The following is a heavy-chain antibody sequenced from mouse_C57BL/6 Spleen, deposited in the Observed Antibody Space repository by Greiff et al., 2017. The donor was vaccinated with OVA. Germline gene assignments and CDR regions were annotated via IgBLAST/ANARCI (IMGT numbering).Heavy chain of an antibody. CDR2: LNPSTGGT. CDR3: ASVVGYYVWDVDY. D-gene: IGHD2-3*01. Sequence: VQLKQSGPELVKPGASVKISCKASGYSFTGYYMNWVKQSPEKSLEWIGELNPSTGGTNYNQKLKGKATLTVDKSSSTASMQLKSPASDDSAVYSSASVVGYYVWDVDYWGQGTSVTVSS. J-gene: IGHJ4*01. CDR1: GYSFTGYY. V-gene: IGHV1-42*01.